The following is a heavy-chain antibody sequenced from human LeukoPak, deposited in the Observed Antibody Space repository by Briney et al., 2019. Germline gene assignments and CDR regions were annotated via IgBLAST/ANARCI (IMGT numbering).Heavy chain of an antibody. CDR2: IGGSDGSV. V-gene: IGHV3-23*01. J-gene: IGHJ4*02. Sequence: GGSLRLSCAASGFTFRNYPMTWVRQAPGKGLEWVSVIGGSDGSVYYADSVKGRFTISRDNSKNTLYLQMNSLRAEDTAVYYCAKDLAKDTCYWGQGTLVTVSS. D-gene: IGHD2-15*01. CDR3: AKDLAKDTCY. CDR1: GFTFRNYP.